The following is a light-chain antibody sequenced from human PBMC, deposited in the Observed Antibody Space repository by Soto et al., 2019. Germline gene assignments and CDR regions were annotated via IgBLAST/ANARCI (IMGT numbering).Light chain of an antibody. Sequence: EIVMTQSPATLSVSPGERATLSCRASQSVSSNLAWYQQEPGQAPRLLIYGASTRATGIPARFSGSGSGTEFTLTISSLQSEDFAVYYCQQYNNWPPELTFGGGTKVEIK. V-gene: IGKV3-15*01. CDR3: QQYNNWPPELT. J-gene: IGKJ4*01. CDR2: GAS. CDR1: QSVSSN.